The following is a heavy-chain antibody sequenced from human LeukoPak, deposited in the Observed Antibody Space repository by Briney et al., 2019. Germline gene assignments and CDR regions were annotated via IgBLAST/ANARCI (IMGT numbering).Heavy chain of an antibody. J-gene: IGHJ3*02. CDR3: ASTGLGDSSGPLGSDAFDI. V-gene: IGHV4-30-2*01. CDR1: GGSISSGGYS. D-gene: IGHD3-22*01. Sequence: SQTLSLTCAVSGGSISSGGYSWSWIRQPPGKGLEWIGYIYHSGSTYYSPSPKSRVTISVDRSKNQFSLKLSSVTAADTAVYYCASTGLGDSSGPLGSDAFDIWGQGTMVTVSS. CDR2: IYHSGST.